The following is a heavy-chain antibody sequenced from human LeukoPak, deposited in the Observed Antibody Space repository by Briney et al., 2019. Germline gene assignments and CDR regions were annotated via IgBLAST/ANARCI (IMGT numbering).Heavy chain of an antibody. CDR1: GFTFSSYS. V-gene: IGHV3-48*01. D-gene: IGHD1-7*01. CDR2: ISSSSSTI. Sequence: PGGSLRLSCAASGFTFSSYSMNWVRQAPGKGLEWVSYISSSSSTIYYADSVKGRFTISRDNAKNSLYLQMNSLRAEDTAVYYCARGKITGTTRPRPHFDYWGQGTLVTVSS. CDR3: ARGKITGTTRPRPHFDY. J-gene: IGHJ4*02.